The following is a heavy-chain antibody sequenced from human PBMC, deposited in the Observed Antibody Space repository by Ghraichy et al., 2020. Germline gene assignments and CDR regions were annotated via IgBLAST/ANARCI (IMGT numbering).Heavy chain of an antibody. J-gene: IGHJ6*03. CDR3: ARGWSSSWYHIYYYYYYMDV. D-gene: IGHD6-13*01. CDR1: GGSFSGYY. CDR2: INHSGST. Sequence: SETLSLTCAVYGGSFSGYYWSWIRQPPGKGLEWIGEINHSGSTNYNPSLKSRVTISVDTSKNQFSLKLSSVTAADTAVYYCARGWSSSWYHIYYYYYYMDVWGKGTTVTVSS. V-gene: IGHV4-34*01.